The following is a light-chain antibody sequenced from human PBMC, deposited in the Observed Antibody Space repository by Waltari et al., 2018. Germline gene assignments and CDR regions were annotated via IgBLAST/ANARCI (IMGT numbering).Light chain of an antibody. J-gene: IGKJ4*01. CDR1: QSVLSSSNNKNY. CDR2: WAS. Sequence: DIVMTQSPDSLAVSLGERATIDCKSSQSVLSSSNNKNYLAWYQQKPRQPPKLLISWASTRESGVPDRFSGSGSGTDFTLTISSLQAEDLAVYYCQQYYSTPLTFGGGTKVEIK. V-gene: IGKV4-1*01. CDR3: QQYYSTPLT.